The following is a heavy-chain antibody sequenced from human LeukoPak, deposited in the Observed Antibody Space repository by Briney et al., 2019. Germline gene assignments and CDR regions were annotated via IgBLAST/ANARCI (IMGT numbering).Heavy chain of an antibody. D-gene: IGHD5-24*01. V-gene: IGHV1-69*13. Sequence: AASVKVSCKASGYTFSNYGVSWVRQAPGQGLEWMGGIIPIFGTANYAQKFQGRVTITADEPTSTAYMELSSLRSEDTAVYYCARWRDGYRILDYWGQGTLVTVSS. CDR2: IIPIFGTA. CDR3: ARWRDGYRILDY. CDR1: GYTFSNYG. J-gene: IGHJ4*02.